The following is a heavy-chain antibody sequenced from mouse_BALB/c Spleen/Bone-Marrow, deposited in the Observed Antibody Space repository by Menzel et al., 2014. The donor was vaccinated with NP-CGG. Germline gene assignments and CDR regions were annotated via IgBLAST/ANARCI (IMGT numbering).Heavy chain of an antibody. J-gene: IGHJ3*01. CDR3: AGYGGYFPWFAY. CDR2: IDPSDSYT. Sequence: VQLQQSGAELVKPGASVKLSCKASGYTFTSYWMHWVKQRPGQGLEWIGEIDPSDSYTNYNQKFKGKATLTVDKSYSTAYMQLSSLTSEDSAVYYCAGYGGYFPWFAYWGQGTLVTVSA. V-gene: IGHV1-69*02. D-gene: IGHD2-3*01. CDR1: GYTFTSYW.